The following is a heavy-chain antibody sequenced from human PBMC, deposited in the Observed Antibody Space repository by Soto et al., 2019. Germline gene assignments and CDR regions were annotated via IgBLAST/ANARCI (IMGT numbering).Heavy chain of an antibody. V-gene: IGHV1-69*02. D-gene: IGHD4-17*01. Sequence: QVKLVQSGAEVRKPGSSVRVSCKTSGATLSNQIIGWVRQAPGQGLEWMGRIIPILGIPNYSQRFQDRLTFTVASVRVTVQLELGSLRSGDTVMYFCAWGGAACFGDYNTWGHGALVTVSS. CDR3: AWGGAACFGDYNT. CDR2: IIPILGIP. CDR1: GATLSNQI. J-gene: IGHJ2*01.